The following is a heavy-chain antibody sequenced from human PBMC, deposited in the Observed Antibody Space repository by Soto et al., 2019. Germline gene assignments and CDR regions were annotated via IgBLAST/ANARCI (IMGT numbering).Heavy chain of an antibody. Sequence: QVHLVESGGGVVQSGRSLRLSCAASGFTFSSYTMNWVRLLPGRGLEWVAVISYDGRHDYYSDSVEGRFTISRDNVKNVIYLQMNSLRPEDTAVYYCANNVAVVTPADNLFDSWGQGALVTVSS. J-gene: IGHJ5*01. D-gene: IGHD2-21*02. CDR3: ANNVAVVTPADNLFDS. CDR1: GFTFSSYT. V-gene: IGHV3-30*04. CDR2: ISYDGRHD.